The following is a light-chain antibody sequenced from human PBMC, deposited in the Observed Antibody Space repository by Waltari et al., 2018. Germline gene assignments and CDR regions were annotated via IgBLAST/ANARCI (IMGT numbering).Light chain of an antibody. V-gene: IGKV3-20*01. CDR2: GAS. CDR3: QQYGSSPLT. J-gene: IGKJ4*01. Sequence: EIVLTQSPGTLSLSPGEGATLYCRASQSVSRNYVAWYQQKPGQAPRLLIYGASSRATGIPDRFSGRGSGADFTLTISRLEPEDFAVYHCQQYGSSPLTFGGGTKVEIK. CDR1: QSVSRNY.